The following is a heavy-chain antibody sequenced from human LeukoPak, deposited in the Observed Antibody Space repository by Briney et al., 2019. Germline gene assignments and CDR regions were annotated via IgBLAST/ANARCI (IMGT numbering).Heavy chain of an antibody. CDR3: ARDKAGAGFGDAFDI. CDR1: GFTVSSNY. J-gene: IGHJ3*02. Sequence: GGSLRLSCAASGFTVSSNYMSWVRQAPGKGLEWVSVIYSGGSTYYADSVKGRFTISRDNSKNTLYLQMHSLRAEDTAVYYCARDKAGAGFGDAFDIWGQGTMVTVSS. D-gene: IGHD3-10*01. V-gene: IGHV3-66*01. CDR2: IYSGGST.